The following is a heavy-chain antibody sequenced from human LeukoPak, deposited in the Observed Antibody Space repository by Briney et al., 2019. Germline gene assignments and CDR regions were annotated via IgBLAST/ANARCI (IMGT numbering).Heavy chain of an antibody. CDR3: ARRVNVLRYFDWPPWGAFDI. CDR2: IIPIFGTA. J-gene: IGHJ3*02. V-gene: IGHV1-69*05. Sequence: GASVKVSCKASGGTFSSYAISWVRQAPGQGLEWMGGIIPIFGTANYAQKFQGRVTITTDESTSTAYMELSSLRSEDTAVYYCARRVNVLRYFDWPPWGAFDIWGQGTMVTVSS. CDR1: GGTFSSYA. D-gene: IGHD3-9*01.